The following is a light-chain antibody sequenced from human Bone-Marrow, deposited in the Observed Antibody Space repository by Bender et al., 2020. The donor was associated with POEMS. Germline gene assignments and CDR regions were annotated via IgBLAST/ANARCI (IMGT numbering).Light chain of an antibody. Sequence: QSALTQPASVSGSPGQSITISCTGTSSDIGSYDFVSWYQQHPGKAPKVILYDVTHRPSGVSNRFSGSKSGNTASLTISGLQLEDEADYYCCVFVGTNTYICGSGTTVTVL. V-gene: IGLV2-23*02. CDR2: DVT. J-gene: IGLJ1*01. CDR1: SSDIGSYDF. CDR3: CVFVGTNTYI.